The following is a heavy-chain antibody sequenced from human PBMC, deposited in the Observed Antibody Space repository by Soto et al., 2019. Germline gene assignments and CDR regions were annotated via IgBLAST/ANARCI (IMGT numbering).Heavy chain of an antibody. CDR1: GNTFTSYD. V-gene: IGHV1-8*01. Sequence: ASVKVSCKASGNTFTSYDINWVRQATVQGLVWMGWMNPNSGNTGYAQKFQGRVTMTRNTSISTAYMELSSLRSEDTAVYYCARGDLRVGNLRDYYYYGMDVWGQGXTVTVYS. J-gene: IGHJ6*02. CDR2: MNPNSGNT. CDR3: ARGDLRVGNLRDYYYYGMDV. D-gene: IGHD2-15*01.